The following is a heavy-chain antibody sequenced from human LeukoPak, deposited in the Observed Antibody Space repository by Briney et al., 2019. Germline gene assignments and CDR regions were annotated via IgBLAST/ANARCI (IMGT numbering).Heavy chain of an antibody. CDR2: ISAYNGNT. Sequence: ASVKVSCKASGYTFTSYGISWVRQAPGQGLEWMGWISAYNGNTNYAQKLQGRVTMTTDTSTSTAYMELRSLRSDDTAVYYCARDRREYIAAAGPPDFDYWGQGTLVTVSS. CDR1: GYTFTSYG. D-gene: IGHD6-13*01. CDR3: ARDRREYIAAAGPPDFDY. V-gene: IGHV1-18*01. J-gene: IGHJ4*02.